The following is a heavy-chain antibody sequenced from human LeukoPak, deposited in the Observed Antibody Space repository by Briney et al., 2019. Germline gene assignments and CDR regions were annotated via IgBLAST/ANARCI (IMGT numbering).Heavy chain of an antibody. CDR2: IKQDGYEK. D-gene: IGHD2-15*01. CDR1: GFTFGIYW. Sequence: PGGSLRLSCGASGFTFGIYWMSWVRQAPGKGLEWVASIKQDGYEKYYVDSVKGRFIISRDNAKNSLYVRMNSLRAEDTAIYYCARDGYCTGGSCYADYWGPGTLVTVSS. V-gene: IGHV3-7*03. J-gene: IGHJ4*02. CDR3: ARDGYCTGGSCYADY.